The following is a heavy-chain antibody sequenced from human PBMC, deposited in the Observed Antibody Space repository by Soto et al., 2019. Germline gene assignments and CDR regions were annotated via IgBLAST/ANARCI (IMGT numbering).Heavy chain of an antibody. CDR1: GGSVRDGSYY. Sequence: QVQLQESGPGLVKPSETLSLICTVSGGSVRDGSYYWTWLRQPPGKGLELIGHIYHSGSTIYNPSLKSRVTISIDTSKSQFSRNLNSMTAADKAVYYCAGYNWNYYFDPWGQGTLVTVSS. D-gene: IGHD1-7*01. J-gene: IGHJ5*02. CDR3: AGYNWNYYFDP. V-gene: IGHV4-61*01. CDR2: IYHSGST.